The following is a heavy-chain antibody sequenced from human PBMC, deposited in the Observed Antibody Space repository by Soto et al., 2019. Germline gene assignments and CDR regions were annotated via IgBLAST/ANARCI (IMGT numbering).Heavy chain of an antibody. V-gene: IGHV3-48*01. CDR3: AIEGSSWYSLNWFDP. CDR1: GFTFSSYS. J-gene: IGHJ5*02. D-gene: IGHD6-13*01. CDR2: ISSSSSTI. Sequence: EVQLVESGGGLVQPGGSLRLSCAASGFTFSSYSMNWVRQAPGKGLEWLSYISSSSSTIYYADSVKGRFTISRDNAXXSLYLQMNSLRAEDTAVDYCAIEGSSWYSLNWFDPWGQGTLVTVSS.